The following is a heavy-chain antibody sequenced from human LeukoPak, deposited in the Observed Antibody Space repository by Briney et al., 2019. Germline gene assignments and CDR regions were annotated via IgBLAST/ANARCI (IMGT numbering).Heavy chain of an antibody. J-gene: IGHJ5*02. CDR2: IYTSGST. V-gene: IGHV4-59*10. CDR1: GGSFSGYY. D-gene: IGHD3-10*01. Sequence: SETLSLTCAVYGGSFSGYYWSWIRQPAGKGLEWIGRIYTSGSTNYNPSLKSRVTISVDTSKNQFSLKLSSVTAADTAVYYCARVRGVWFDPWGQGTLVTVSS. CDR3: ARVRGVWFDP.